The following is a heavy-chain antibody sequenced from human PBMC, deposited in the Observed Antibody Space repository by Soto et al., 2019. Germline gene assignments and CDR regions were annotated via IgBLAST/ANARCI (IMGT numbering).Heavy chain of an antibody. Sequence: GGSLRLSCAASGFTFSNAWMSWVRQAPGKGLEWVGRIKSKTDGGTTDYAAPVKGRFTISRDDSKNTLYLQMNSLKTEDTAVYYCTTAVVATMGDYYYYGMDVWGQGTTVTVSS. D-gene: IGHD5-12*01. J-gene: IGHJ6*02. CDR1: GFTFSNAW. V-gene: IGHV3-15*01. CDR2: IKSKTDGGTT. CDR3: TTAVVATMGDYYYYGMDV.